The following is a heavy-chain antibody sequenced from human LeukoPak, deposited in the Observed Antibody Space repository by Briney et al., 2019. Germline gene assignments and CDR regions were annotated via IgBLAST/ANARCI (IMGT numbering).Heavy chain of an antibody. CDR2: IQYDGSNE. D-gene: IGHD2-8*01. Sequence: PGGSLRLSCAASRFSFSTYGMHWVRQAPGKGLGWVVYIQYDGSNEQYADSVKGRFSISRDSSKNILYLQMNSLRAEDTAVYYCAKDRCSNGIGCYYYYMDVWGKGTTVTISS. CDR3: AKDRCSNGIGCYYYYMDV. CDR1: RFSFSTYG. J-gene: IGHJ6*03. V-gene: IGHV3-30*02.